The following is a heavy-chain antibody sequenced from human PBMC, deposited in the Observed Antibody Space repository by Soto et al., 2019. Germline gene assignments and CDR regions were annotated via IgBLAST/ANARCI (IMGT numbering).Heavy chain of an antibody. Sequence: GGSLRLSCTASGFDFCDYYMSWIRQAPGKGLEWVSYIDSDVGITHYTDSVKGRFTISRDDAKKSLYLQMNSLRVEDPTLYYCVRPYDSSSWFPFDRWGQGTLVTVSS. D-gene: IGHD3-22*01. CDR3: VRPYDSSSWFPFDR. J-gene: IGHJ5*02. CDR2: IDSDVGIT. CDR1: GFDFCDYY. V-gene: IGHV3-11*01.